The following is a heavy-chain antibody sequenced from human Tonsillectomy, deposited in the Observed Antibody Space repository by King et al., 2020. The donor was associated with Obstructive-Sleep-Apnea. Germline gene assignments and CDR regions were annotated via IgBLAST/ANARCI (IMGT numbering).Heavy chain of an antibody. Sequence: QLVQSGAEVKKPGASVKVSCKASGYTFSSYIISWVRQAPGQGLELMGWINTYNGHTNYPQNLQGRITLTTDTSTSTAYLELRSLRSDDTAVYYCARKEARWAWYFDLWGRGTLVTVSS. CDR3: ARKEARWAWYFDL. V-gene: IGHV1-18*04. J-gene: IGHJ2*01. CDR2: INTYNGHT. D-gene: IGHD3-16*01. CDR1: GYTFSSYI.